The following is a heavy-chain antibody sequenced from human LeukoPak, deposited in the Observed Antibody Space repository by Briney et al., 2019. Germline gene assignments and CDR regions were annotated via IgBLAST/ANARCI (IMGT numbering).Heavy chain of an antibody. J-gene: IGHJ4*02. V-gene: IGHV4-59*01. CDR3: ARGSWELPPFDY. CDR1: GGSISGYY. Sequence: SETLSLTCTVSGGSISGYYWSWIRQPPGKGLEWIGYIYYSGSTNYNPSLKSRVTISVDTSKNQFSLKLSSVTAADTAVYYCARGSWELPPFDYWGQGALVTVSS. D-gene: IGHD1-26*01. CDR2: IYYSGST.